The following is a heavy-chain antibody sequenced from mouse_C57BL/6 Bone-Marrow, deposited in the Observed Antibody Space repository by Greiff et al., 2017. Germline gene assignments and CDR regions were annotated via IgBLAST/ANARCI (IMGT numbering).Heavy chain of an antibody. CDR3: AAIYYYGSSYYYAMDY. Sequence: VQLQESGAELARPGASVKLFCKASGYTFTSYGISWVKQRTGQGLEWIGEIYPRSGNTYYNEKFKGKATLTADKSSSTAYMELRSLTSEDSAVYFCAAIYYYGSSYYYAMDYWGQGTSVTVSS. CDR2: IYPRSGNT. D-gene: IGHD1-1*01. CDR1: GYTFTSYG. V-gene: IGHV1-81*01. J-gene: IGHJ4*01.